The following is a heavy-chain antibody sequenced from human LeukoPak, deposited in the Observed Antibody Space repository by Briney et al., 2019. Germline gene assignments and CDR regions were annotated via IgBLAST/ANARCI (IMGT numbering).Heavy chain of an antibody. CDR1: GGTFSSYA. CDR3: ARDRITIFGVVPNMDV. CDR2: IIPIFGTA. J-gene: IGHJ6*03. Sequence: SSVKVSCKAFGGTFSSYAISWVRQAPGQGLEWMGGIIPIFGTANYAQKFQGRVTITADESTSTAYMELSSLRSEDTAVYYCARDRITIFGVVPNMDVWGKGTTVTVSS. D-gene: IGHD3-3*01. V-gene: IGHV1-69*01.